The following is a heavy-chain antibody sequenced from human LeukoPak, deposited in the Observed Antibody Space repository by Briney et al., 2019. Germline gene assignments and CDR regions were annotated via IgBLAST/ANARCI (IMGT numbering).Heavy chain of an antibody. CDR2: IYYSGST. J-gene: IGHJ6*02. CDR3: ASVAAKGYYYGMDV. D-gene: IGHD2-15*01. CDR1: GGSTSSYY. V-gene: IGHV4-59*06. Sequence: PSETLSLTCTVSGGSTSSYYRSWIRQHPGKGLEWIGYIYYSGSTYYNPSLKSRVTISVDTSKNQFSLKLSSVTAADTAVYYCASVAAKGYYYGMDVWGQGTTVTVSS.